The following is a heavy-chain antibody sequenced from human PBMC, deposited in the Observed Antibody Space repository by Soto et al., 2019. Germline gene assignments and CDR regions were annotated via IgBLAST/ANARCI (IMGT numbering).Heavy chain of an antibody. CDR2: IYYSGST. V-gene: IGHV4-30-4*01. CDR3: AGGDGYSYYYYYGMDV. D-gene: IGHD5-12*01. CDR1: GGSISSGDYY. J-gene: IGHJ6*02. Sequence: QVQLQESGPGLVKPSQTLSLTCTVSGGSISSGDYYWSWIRQPPGKGLEWIGYIYYSGSTYYNPSLKSRVTISVDTSKNQFSLKLSSVTAADTAVYYCAGGDGYSYYYYYGMDVWGQGTTVTVSS.